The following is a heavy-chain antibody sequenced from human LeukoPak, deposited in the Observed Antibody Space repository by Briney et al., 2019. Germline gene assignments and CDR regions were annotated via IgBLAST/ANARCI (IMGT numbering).Heavy chain of an antibody. CDR1: GFTFSSYA. Sequence: GGSLRLSCAASGFTFSSYAMSWVRQAPGKGLEWVSALYIGGNTYYADSVRGRFTISRDNSKNTLYLQMNSLRAEDTAIYYCTTTAGYNYGQYWGQGTLVTVSS. CDR3: TTTAGYNYGQY. J-gene: IGHJ4*02. V-gene: IGHV3-23*05. D-gene: IGHD5-18*01. CDR2: LYIGGNT.